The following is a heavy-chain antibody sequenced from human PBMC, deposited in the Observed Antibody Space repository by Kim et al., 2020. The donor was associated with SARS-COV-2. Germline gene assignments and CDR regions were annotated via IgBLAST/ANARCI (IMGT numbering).Heavy chain of an antibody. D-gene: IGHD6-19*01. CDR3: ARNSGWAFDY. CDR1: GFTFGRYW. CDR2: IKQDESAK. J-gene: IGHJ4*02. Sequence: GGSLRLSCAASGFTFGRYWMNWVRQAPGKGLEWVASIKQDESAKYYVDSVKGRFTISRDNAKNSLYLQMNSLRTEDRAVYYCARNSGWAFDYWGQGTLVT. V-gene: IGHV3-7*01.